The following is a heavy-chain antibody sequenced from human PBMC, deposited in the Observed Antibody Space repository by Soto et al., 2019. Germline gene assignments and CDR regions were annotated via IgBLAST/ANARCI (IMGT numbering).Heavy chain of an antibody. Sequence: GSLRLSCVASGLTVSQNYMAWVRQAPEMGPQWVSVLYAEGSTYYTESVKGRFTISRDPSKNTLFLQMDGLRAEDTAVYYCVRPRPSGENYGMDVWGQGTTVTVSS. J-gene: IGHJ6*02. D-gene: IGHD1-26*01. V-gene: IGHV3-53*01. CDR3: VRPRPSGENYGMDV. CDR2: LYAEGST. CDR1: GLTVSQNY.